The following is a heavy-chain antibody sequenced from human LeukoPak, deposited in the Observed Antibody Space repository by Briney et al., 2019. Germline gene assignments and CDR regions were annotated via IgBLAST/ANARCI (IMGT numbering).Heavy chain of an antibody. CDR2: IKHDGSEK. Sequence: GGSLRLSCTASGFTFNKYWMTWVRQAPGKGLEWVANIKHDGSEKYFLDSVEGRFDISRDNAKNSLYLQLNSLRADDTAVYYCARDGALAGYGDAFDIWGQGTLVTVSS. CDR3: ARDGALAGYGDAFDI. CDR1: GFTFNKYW. J-gene: IGHJ3*02. D-gene: IGHD6-19*01. V-gene: IGHV3-7*03.